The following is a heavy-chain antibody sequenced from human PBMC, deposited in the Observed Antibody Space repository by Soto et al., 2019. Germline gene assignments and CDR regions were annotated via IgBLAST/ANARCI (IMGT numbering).Heavy chain of an antibody. Sequence: PGESLKISCKGSGYSFTSYWIGWVRQIPGKGLEWMGIIYPGDSDTRYSPSFQGQVTISADKSISTAYLQWSSLKASDTAMYYCARQGYDSSGYYTSDAFDIWGQGTMVTVS. CDR2: IYPGDSDT. CDR1: GYSFTSYW. V-gene: IGHV5-51*01. D-gene: IGHD3-22*01. J-gene: IGHJ3*02. CDR3: ARQGYDSSGYYTSDAFDI.